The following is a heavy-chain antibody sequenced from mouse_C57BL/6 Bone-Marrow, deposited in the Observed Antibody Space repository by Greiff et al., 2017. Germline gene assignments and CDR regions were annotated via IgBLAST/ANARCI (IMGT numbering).Heavy chain of an antibody. J-gene: IGHJ2*01. CDR3: ASGDYVHPMDY. Sequence: EVQLQQSGPGLVKPSQSLSLTCSVTGYSITSGYYWYWLRLSPGNNLEWMGYISYDGSTNYNPSLKNRISITRDTSKNQFYLKLNSVTTDDTATYYCASGDYVHPMDYWGQGTTLTVSS. CDR2: ISYDGST. D-gene: IGHD2-13*01. V-gene: IGHV3-6*01. CDR1: GYSITSGYY.